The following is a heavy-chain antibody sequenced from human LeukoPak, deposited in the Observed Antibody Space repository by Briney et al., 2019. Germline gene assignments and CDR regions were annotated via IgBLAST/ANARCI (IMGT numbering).Heavy chain of an antibody. D-gene: IGHD3-22*01. CDR2: IYTSGST. V-gene: IGHV4-61*02. CDR1: GGSISSGSYY. J-gene: IGHJ5*02. Sequence: SETLSLXCTVSGGSISSGSYYWTWIRQPAGKGLEWIGRIYTSGSTNYNPYLKSRVTISVDTSKNQFSLKLSSVTAADTAVYYCARDRDYYDSSGYNGAGWFDPWGQGTLVTVSS. CDR3: ARDRDYYDSSGYNGAGWFDP.